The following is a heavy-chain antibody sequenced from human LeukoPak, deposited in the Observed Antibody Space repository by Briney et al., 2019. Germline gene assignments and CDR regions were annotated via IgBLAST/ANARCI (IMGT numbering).Heavy chain of an antibody. Sequence: PSVKVSRKASGYTFTTYYMHGVPHAPGQGLECMGIITPRGGSATCAQNSRRRDTKTGDTSTSRLYGALSSLGSGDTAVYYCARDGQTGAHEGLRYHCNDCGGQGTLVTASS. D-gene: IGHD1-1*01. V-gene: IGHV1-46*01. CDR1: GYTFTTYY. CDR2: ITPRGGSA. CDR3: ARDGQTGAHEGLRYHCNDC. J-gene: IGHJ4*02.